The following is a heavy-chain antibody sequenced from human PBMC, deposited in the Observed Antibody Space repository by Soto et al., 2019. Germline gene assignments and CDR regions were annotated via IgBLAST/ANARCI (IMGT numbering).Heavy chain of an antibody. CDR3: ARDLEMVRGVIA. V-gene: IGHV3-21*01. CDR2: ISSSSSYI. D-gene: IGHD3-10*01. J-gene: IGHJ5*02. Sequence: EVPLVESGGGLVKPGGSLRLSCAASGFTFSSYSMNWVRQAPGKGLEWVSSISSSSSYIYYADSVKGRFTISRDNAKNSLYLQMNSLRAEDTAVYYCARDLEMVRGVIAWGQGTLVTVSS. CDR1: GFTFSSYS.